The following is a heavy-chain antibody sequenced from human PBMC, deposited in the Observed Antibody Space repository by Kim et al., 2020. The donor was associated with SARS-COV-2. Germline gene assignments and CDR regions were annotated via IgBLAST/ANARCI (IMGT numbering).Heavy chain of an antibody. D-gene: IGHD2-15*01. J-gene: IGHJ4*02. Sequence: SETLSLTCTVSGGSISSGGYYWSWIRQHPGKGLEWIGYIYYSGSTYYNPSLKSRVTISVDTSKNQFSLKLSSVTAADTAVYYCARSYRCSGGSCYPHPYYFDYWGQGTLVTVSS. CDR3: ARSYRCSGGSCYPHPYYFDY. CDR2: IYYSGST. V-gene: IGHV4-31*03. CDR1: GGSISSGGYY.